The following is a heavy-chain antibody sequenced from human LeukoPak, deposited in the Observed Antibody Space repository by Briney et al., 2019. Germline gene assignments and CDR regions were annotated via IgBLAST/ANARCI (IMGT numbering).Heavy chain of an antibody. D-gene: IGHD3-22*01. V-gene: IGHV3-30-3*02. Sequence: HPGGSLRLSCAASGFTFSSYAMHWVRQAPGKGLEWVAVISYDGSNKYYADSVKGRFTISRDNSKNTLYLQMNSLRAEDTAVYYCAKQPVGRQPHTGYDSSGTGDYWGQGTLVTVSS. CDR2: ISYDGSNK. CDR1: GFTFSSYA. CDR3: AKQPVGRQPHTGYDSSGTGDY. J-gene: IGHJ4*02.